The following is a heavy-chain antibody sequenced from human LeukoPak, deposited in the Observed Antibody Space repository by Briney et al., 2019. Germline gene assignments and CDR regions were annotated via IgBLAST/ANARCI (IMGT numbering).Heavy chain of an antibody. CDR3: ARVGGSGIMDWYFDL. CDR2: IYYSGST. D-gene: IGHD3-10*01. V-gene: IGHV4-59*08. Sequence: PSETLSLTCTASGGSISSYYWSWIRQPPGKGLEWIGYIYYSGSTNYNPSLKSRVTISEDTSKNQFSLKLSSVTAADTAVYYCARVGGSGIMDWYFDLWGRGTLVTVSS. CDR1: GGSISSYY. J-gene: IGHJ2*01.